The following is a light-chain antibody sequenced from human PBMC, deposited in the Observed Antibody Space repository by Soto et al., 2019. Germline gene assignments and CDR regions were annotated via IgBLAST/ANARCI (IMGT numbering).Light chain of an antibody. V-gene: IGKV4-1*01. Sequence: DIVMTQSPDSLAVSLGERATINCKSSQSVIYSFNSKNYLAWYQQKPGQPPKLLIYWASTRESGVPDRFSGSGSGTDFILTISSLQAEDVAVYYCQQYYSTPNTFGQGTKVEIK. CDR2: WAS. CDR1: QSVIYSFNSKNY. CDR3: QQYYSTPNT. J-gene: IGKJ1*01.